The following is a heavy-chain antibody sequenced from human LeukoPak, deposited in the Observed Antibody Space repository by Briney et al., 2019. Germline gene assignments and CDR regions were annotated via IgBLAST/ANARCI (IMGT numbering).Heavy chain of an antibody. J-gene: IGHJ5*02. V-gene: IGHV4-39*07. CDR1: GGSISSSSYY. Sequence: PSETLSLTCTVSGGSISSSSYYWGWIRQPPGKGLEWIGSIYYSGSTYYNPSLKSRVTISVDTSKNQFSLKLSSVTAADTAVYYCARGSVGIAAGDNWFDPWGQGTLVTVSS. D-gene: IGHD6-13*01. CDR3: ARGSVGIAAGDNWFDP. CDR2: IYYSGST.